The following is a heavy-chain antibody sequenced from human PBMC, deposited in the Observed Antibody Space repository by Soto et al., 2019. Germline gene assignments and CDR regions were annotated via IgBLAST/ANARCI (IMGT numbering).Heavy chain of an antibody. J-gene: IGHJ4*02. D-gene: IGHD3-3*01. Sequence: QLQLVESGGGVVQPGRSLRLSCAASGFTFSSYGMHWVRQAPGKGLEWVAVISYDGSNKYYADSVKGRFTISRDNSKNTLYLQMNSLRAEDTAVYYCAKGERITIFGVVIEYYFDYWGQGTLVTVSS. CDR3: AKGERITIFGVVIEYYFDY. CDR1: GFTFSSYG. V-gene: IGHV3-30*18. CDR2: ISYDGSNK.